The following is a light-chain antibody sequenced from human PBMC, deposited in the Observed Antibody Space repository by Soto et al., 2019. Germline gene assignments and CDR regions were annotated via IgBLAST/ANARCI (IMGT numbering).Light chain of an antibody. J-gene: IGKJ1*01. CDR3: QQLNSYLWT. CDR2: AAS. Sequence: DIPLTQSPSFLSASVGDRVTITCRASQGISSYLAWYQQKPGKAPKLLIYAASSLQSGVPSRFRGSGSGPEFTLTISRLQPEDLATDYCQQLNSYLWTFGQGTKVEIK. CDR1: QGISSY. V-gene: IGKV1-9*01.